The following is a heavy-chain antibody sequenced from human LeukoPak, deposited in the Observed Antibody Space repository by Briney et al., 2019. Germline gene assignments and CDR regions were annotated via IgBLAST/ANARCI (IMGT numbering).Heavy chain of an antibody. J-gene: IGHJ4*02. Sequence: GESLRLSCAASGFTFNNYAMNWVRQAPGKGLEWVSCISYSGANTHYADSVKGRFTVSRDNSRNTLHLEMNSLRAEDTAVYYCAKVRDTSGWYHFDNWGQGTLVTVSS. CDR3: AKVRDTSGWYHFDN. D-gene: IGHD6-19*01. CDR2: ISYSGANT. CDR1: GFTFNNYA. V-gene: IGHV3-23*01.